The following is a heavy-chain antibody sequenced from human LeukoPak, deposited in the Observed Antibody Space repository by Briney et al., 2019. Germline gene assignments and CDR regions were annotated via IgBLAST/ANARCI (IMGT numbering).Heavy chain of an antibody. CDR2: IYYSGST. CDR1: GGSISSGNYY. Sequence: SETLSLTCTVSGGSISSGNYYWSWIRQPPGKGLEWIGYIYYSGSTYYNPSLKSRVTISVDTSKNQFSLKLSSVTAADTAVYYCAREGGQVHPNYWGQGTLVTVSS. D-gene: IGHD6-19*01. J-gene: IGHJ4*02. V-gene: IGHV4-30-4*01. CDR3: AREGGQVHPNY.